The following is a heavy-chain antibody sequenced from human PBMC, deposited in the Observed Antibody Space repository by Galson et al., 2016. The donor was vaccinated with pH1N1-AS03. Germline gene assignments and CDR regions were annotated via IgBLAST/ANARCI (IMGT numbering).Heavy chain of an antibody. V-gene: IGHV3-33*01. D-gene: IGHD3-10*01. CDR2: IWYDGSNK. CDR3: TTAHGSGPGEFDY. Sequence: SLRLSCAASGFTFSGYGMHWVRQAPGKGLEWVAVIWYDGSNKYYADSVKGRFTISRDNSKNTLYLQMNSLKSEDTGVYYCTTAHGSGPGEFDYWGHGTLVTVSS. CDR1: GFTFSGYG. J-gene: IGHJ4*01.